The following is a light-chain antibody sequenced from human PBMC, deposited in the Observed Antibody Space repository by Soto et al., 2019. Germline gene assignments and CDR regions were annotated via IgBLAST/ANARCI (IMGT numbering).Light chain of an antibody. CDR1: SSNIGSSN. CDR3: QSYDSSLSGSV. CDR2: GNS. Sequence: QSVLTQPPSASGTPGQRVTISCSGSSSNIGSSNVNWYQQLPGTAPKLLIYGNSNRPSGVPDRFSGSKSGTSASLAITGLQAEDEADYYCQSYDSSLSGSVFGTGTKVTVL. V-gene: IGLV1-40*01. J-gene: IGLJ1*01.